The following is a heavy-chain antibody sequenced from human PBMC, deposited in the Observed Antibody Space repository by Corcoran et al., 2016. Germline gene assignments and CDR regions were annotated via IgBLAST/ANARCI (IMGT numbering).Heavy chain of an antibody. CDR3: TASTVAGCFDL. CDR2: LISKADGGTT. Sequence: EVQLVESGGGLVKPGESLTLSCAPSGFTFSNFWMSWVRQAPGKGLEWVGRLISKADGGTTDYTAPAKGRFTISGDDSQNTLYLQMNSLTTEDTAVYYCTASTVAGCFDLWGQGTMVTVSS. D-gene: IGHD6-19*01. CDR1: GFTFSNFW. J-gene: IGHJ3*01. V-gene: IGHV3-15*01.